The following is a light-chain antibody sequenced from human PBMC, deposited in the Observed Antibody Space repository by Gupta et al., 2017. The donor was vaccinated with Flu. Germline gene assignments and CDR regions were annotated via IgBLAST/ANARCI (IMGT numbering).Light chain of an antibody. J-gene: IGKJ4*01. CDR2: DTS. V-gene: IGKV3-11*01. CDR3: QQRSVWPLT. Sequence: PATLSLSSGDRATLSCRASQSVGRKLAWYQHKPGRAPRLLMYDTSKRATGIPARFSGSGSGADFTLTISSREPEDFAVYYCQQRSVWPLTFGGGTKVEIK. CDR1: QSVGRK.